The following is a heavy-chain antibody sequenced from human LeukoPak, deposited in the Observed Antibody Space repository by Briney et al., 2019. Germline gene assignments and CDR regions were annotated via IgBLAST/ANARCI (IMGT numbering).Heavy chain of an antibody. CDR1: GGSISSYC. Sequence: KPSETLSLTCTVSGGSISSYCWSWIRQPPGKGLEWIGYIYYSGSTTYNPSLKSRVTISVDTSKNQFSLKLSSVTAADTAVYYCARAKSLSAFDIWGQGTMVTVSS. J-gene: IGHJ3*02. CDR3: ARAKSLSAFDI. CDR2: IYYSGST. V-gene: IGHV4-59*01.